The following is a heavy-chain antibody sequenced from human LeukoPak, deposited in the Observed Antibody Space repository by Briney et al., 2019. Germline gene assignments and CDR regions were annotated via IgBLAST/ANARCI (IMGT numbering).Heavy chain of an antibody. Sequence: GRSLRLSCAASGFTFSSYGMHWVRQAPGKGLEWVAVISYDGSNKYYADSVKGRLTISRDNSKNTLYLQVNSLRAEDTAVYYCAKAPYGGNPYSWFDPWGQGTLVTVSS. CDR3: AKAPYGGNPYSWFDP. J-gene: IGHJ5*02. V-gene: IGHV3-30*18. CDR1: GFTFSSYG. CDR2: ISYDGSNK. D-gene: IGHD4-23*01.